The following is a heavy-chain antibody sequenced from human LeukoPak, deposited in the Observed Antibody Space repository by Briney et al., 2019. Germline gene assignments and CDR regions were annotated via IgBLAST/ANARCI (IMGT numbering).Heavy chain of an antibody. CDR2: ISSSSSYI. CDR1: GFTFSNYA. Sequence: TGGSLRLSCAGSGFTFSNYAVSWVRQAPGKGLEWVSSISSSSSYIYYADSVKGRFTISRDNAKNSLYLQMNSLRAEDTAVYYCARDGRGDYYDSSGYTNDYWGQGTLVTVSS. V-gene: IGHV3-21*01. D-gene: IGHD3-22*01. CDR3: ARDGRGDYYDSSGYTNDY. J-gene: IGHJ4*02.